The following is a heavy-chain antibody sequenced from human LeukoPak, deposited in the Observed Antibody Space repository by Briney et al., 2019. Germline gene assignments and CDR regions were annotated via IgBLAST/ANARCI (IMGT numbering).Heavy chain of an antibody. D-gene: IGHD1-1*01. J-gene: IGHJ4*02. CDR2: IHYSGST. V-gene: IGHV4-39*01. CDR1: GDSVTSGSDY. Sequence: SETLSLTCTVSGDSVTSGSDYWGWIRRPPGKGMEWIGIIHYSGSTNYNPSLKSRVTMSVDTSKNHFSLKLSSVTAADTAVYYCARHFNWAFNYWGQGTLVTVSS. CDR3: ARHFNWAFNY.